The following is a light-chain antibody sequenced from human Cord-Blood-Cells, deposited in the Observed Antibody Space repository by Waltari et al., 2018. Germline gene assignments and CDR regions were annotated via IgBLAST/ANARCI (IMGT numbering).Light chain of an antibody. CDR2: SNN. CDR1: SSNIGSNT. J-gene: IGLJ7*01. V-gene: IGLV1-44*01. CDR3: SAWEDSLNGAV. Sequence: VLTQPPSASGTPGQRVTISCSGSSSNIGSNTVNWYQQLPGTAPKLLIYSNNQRPSGVPDRFSDSKSGTSASLAISGLQSEDEADYYCSAWEDSLNGAVFGGGTQLTVL.